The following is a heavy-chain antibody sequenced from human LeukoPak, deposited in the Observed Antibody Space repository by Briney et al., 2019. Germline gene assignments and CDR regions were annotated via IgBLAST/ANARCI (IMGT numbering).Heavy chain of an antibody. CDR1: GYTFTGYY. J-gene: IGHJ6*02. Sequence: GPSVKVSCKASGYTFTGYYMHWVRQAPGQGLEYMGWINPNSGGTKSAQKFQGRVTMTRDTSISTGYMELSGLASDDAAVYYCARTSVEVGQNYYGMDVWGQGTTVTVSS. CDR2: INPNSGGT. V-gene: IGHV1-2*02. CDR3: ARTSVEVGQNYYGMDV. D-gene: IGHD3-22*01.